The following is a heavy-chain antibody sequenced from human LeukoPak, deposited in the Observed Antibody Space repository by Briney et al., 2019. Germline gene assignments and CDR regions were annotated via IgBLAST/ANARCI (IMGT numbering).Heavy chain of an antibody. J-gene: IGHJ4*02. CDR3: ARDRSGSYGSLFDY. CDR1: GYTFTGYY. CDR2: INPNSGGT. D-gene: IGHD5-18*01. V-gene: IGHV1-2*04. Sequence: ASVKVSCKASGYTFTGYYMHWVRQAPGQGLEWMGWINPNSGGTNYAQKFQGWVTMTRDTSISTAYMELSRLRSDDTAVYYCARDRSGSYGSLFDYWGQGTLVTVSS.